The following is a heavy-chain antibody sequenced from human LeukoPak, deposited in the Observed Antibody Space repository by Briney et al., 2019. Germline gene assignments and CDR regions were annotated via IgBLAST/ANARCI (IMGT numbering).Heavy chain of an antibody. V-gene: IGHV3-7*01. CDR2: IKQDGSEK. CDR1: GFTFSSYW. CDR3: ARESLDYGDHGCFDY. Sequence: GGSLRLSCAASGFTFSSYWMSWVRQAPGKGLEWVANIKQDGSEKYYVDSVKGRFTISRDNAKNSLYLQMNSLRAEDTAVYYCARESLDYGDHGCFDYWGQGTLVTVSS. D-gene: IGHD4-17*01. J-gene: IGHJ4*02.